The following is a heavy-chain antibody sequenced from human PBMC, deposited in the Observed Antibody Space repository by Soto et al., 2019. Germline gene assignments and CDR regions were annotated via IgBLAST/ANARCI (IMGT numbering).Heavy chain of an antibody. CDR3: ARVGGPIRY. V-gene: IGHV3-11*01. CDR2: ISTSGDTI. D-gene: IGHD3-16*01. Sequence: QVPLEESGGGLVKPGGSLKLSCAGSGFTFSDYYMTWIRQPPGKGLEWVSYISTSGDTIYYADSVKGRFTISRDNAKNSLYLQMNGLRAEDTAVYYCARVGGPIRYWGQGTLVTVSS. J-gene: IGHJ4*02. CDR1: GFTFSDYY.